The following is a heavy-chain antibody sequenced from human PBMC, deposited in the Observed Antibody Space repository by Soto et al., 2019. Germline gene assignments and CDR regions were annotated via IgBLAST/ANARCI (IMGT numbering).Heavy chain of an antibody. V-gene: IGHV4-39*01. CDR3: ARHASHYYGSGRRNWFDP. D-gene: IGHD3-10*01. CDR1: GGSISSSSYY. J-gene: IGHJ5*02. CDR2: IYYSGST. Sequence: QLQLQESGPGLVKPSETLSLTCTVSGGSISSSSYYWGWIRQPPGKGLEWIGSIYYSGSTYYNPYLKSRVTISVDTSKNQFSLKLSSVTAADTAVYYCARHASHYYGSGRRNWFDPWGQGTLVTVSS.